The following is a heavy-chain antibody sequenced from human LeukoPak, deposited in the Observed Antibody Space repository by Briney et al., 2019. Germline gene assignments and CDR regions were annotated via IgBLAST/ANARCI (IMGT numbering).Heavy chain of an antibody. V-gene: IGHV3-23*01. Sequence: GGSLRLSCAASKFTFSNYGMTWVRQAPGKGLEWVSSIYPSGVGSFYADSVKGRFLISRDNSNNTLHLQMKSLRAEDTAIYYCTKGGSADYDSAIDAWGQGTLVTVSS. CDR1: KFTFSNYG. CDR3: TKGGSADYDSAIDA. J-gene: IGHJ5*02. D-gene: IGHD3-22*01. CDR2: IYPSGVGS.